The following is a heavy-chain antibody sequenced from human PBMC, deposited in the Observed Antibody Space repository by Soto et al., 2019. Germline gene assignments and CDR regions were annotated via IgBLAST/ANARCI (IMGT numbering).Heavy chain of an antibody. J-gene: IGHJ4*01. CDR3: VRDGRLRFSEFSGDPYYLDV. CDR1: GFTFSCYS. CDR2: ISSSSSYI. D-gene: IGHD3-3*01. Sequence: GGSLRLSCAASGFTFSCYSMNWVRQAPGKGLEWVSSISSSSSYIYYADSVKGRFTISRDNAKNSLYLQMKSLRAEDTAVYYCVRDGRLRFSEFSGDPYYLDVWGQGTLVTVSS. V-gene: IGHV3-21*01.